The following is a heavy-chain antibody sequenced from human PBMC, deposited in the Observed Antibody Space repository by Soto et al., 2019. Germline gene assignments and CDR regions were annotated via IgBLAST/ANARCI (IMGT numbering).Heavy chain of an antibody. D-gene: IGHD3-10*01. V-gene: IGHV3-9*01. J-gene: IGHJ3*01. CDR3: TRPRSEFRSNYWPSDAFDL. CDR1: GFSFDNYA. Sequence: EVQVVESGGGLVQPGRSLRLSCATSGFSFDNYAMTWVRQAPGKGLEWVSTIDWNSGKVDYADSVKGRFSISRDNAKNSLYLQMNSLRAEDTALYFCTRPRSEFRSNYWPSDAFDLWGQGTMVIVSS. CDR2: IDWNSGKV.